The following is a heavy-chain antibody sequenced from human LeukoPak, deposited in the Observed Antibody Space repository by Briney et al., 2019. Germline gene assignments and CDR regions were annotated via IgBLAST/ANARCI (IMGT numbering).Heavy chain of an antibody. V-gene: IGHV1-18*01. CDR1: GYTFTSYG. CDR3: ARGAAAGNWYYYYGMDV. Sequence: ASVKVSCKASGYTFTSYGISWVRQAPGQGLEWMGWISAYNGNTNYAQKLQGRVTMTTDTFTSTAYMELRSLRSDDTAVYYCARGAAAGNWYYYYGMDVWGQGTTVTVSS. CDR2: ISAYNGNT. D-gene: IGHD6-13*01. J-gene: IGHJ6*02.